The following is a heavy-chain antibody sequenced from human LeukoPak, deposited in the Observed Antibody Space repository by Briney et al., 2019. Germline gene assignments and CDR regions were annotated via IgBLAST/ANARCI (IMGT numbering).Heavy chain of an antibody. V-gene: IGHV1-2*06. CDR1: GYTFTGYY. CDR2: INPNSGGT. CDR3: ARDGRGSYDSSGYYSDY. Sequence: ASVKVSCKASGYTFTGYYMHWVRQAPGQGLEWMGRINPNSGGTNYAQKFQGRVTMTRDTSISTAYMELSRLRSEDTAVYYCARDGRGSYDSSGYYSDYWGQGTLVTVSS. J-gene: IGHJ4*02. D-gene: IGHD3-22*01.